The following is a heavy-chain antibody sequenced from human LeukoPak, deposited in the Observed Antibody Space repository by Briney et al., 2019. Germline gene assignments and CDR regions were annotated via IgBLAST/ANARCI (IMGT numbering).Heavy chain of an antibody. V-gene: IGHV3-11*01. CDR3: ARASVTTIDWFDP. J-gene: IGHJ5*02. CDR2: ISSSSSAI. D-gene: IGHD4-17*01. CDR1: GFTFSDYY. Sequence: GGSLRLSCAASGFTFSDYYMSWIRQAPGKGLKWISFISSSSSAIYYADSVKGRFTISRDNAKNSLYLQMNSLRVEDTAVYYCARASVTTIDWFDPWGQGTLVTVSS.